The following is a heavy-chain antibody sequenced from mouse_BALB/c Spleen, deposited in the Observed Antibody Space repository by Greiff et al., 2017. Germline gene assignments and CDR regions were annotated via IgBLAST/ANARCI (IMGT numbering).Heavy chain of an antibody. V-gene: IGHV5-12-1*01. CDR3: ARHTGYFDY. CDR2: ISSGGGST. Sequence: EVQGVESGGGLVKPGGSLKLSCAASGFAFSSYDMSWVRQTPGKRLEWVAYISSGGGSTYYPDTVKGRFTISRDNAKNTLYLQMSSLKSEDTAMYYCARHTGYFDYWGQGTTLTVSS. CDR1: GFAFSSYD. J-gene: IGHJ2*01.